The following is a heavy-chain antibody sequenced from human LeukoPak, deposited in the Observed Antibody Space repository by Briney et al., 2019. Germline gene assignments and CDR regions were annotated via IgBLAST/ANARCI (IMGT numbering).Heavy chain of an antibody. CDR3: AKTTPYSSSPYYFDY. Sequence: PGGSLRLSCAASGFTFSSYAMTWVRQAPGKGLEWVSAIRGNGDSTYYADSVKGRFTISRDNSKNTLFLQMNSLRAEDTALYYCAKTTPYSSSPYYFDYWGQGTLVTVSS. CDR1: GFTFSSYA. D-gene: IGHD6-13*01. J-gene: IGHJ4*02. V-gene: IGHV3-23*01. CDR2: IRGNGDST.